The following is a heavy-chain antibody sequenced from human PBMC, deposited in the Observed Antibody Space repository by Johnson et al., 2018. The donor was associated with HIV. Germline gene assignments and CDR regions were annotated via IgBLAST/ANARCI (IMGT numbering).Heavy chain of an antibody. D-gene: IGHD2-15*01. J-gene: IGHJ3*02. V-gene: IGHV3-7*01. CDR1: GFTFSSYW. CDR3: AKDEEGYCSGGSCYANAFDI. Sequence: MLLVESGGGLVQPGGSLRLSCAASGFTFSSYWMSWVRQAPGKGLEWVANIKQDGSEKYYVDSVKGRFTISRDNAKNSLYLQMNSLRAEDTAVYYCAKDEEGYCSGGSCYANAFDIWGQGTMVTVSS. CDR2: IKQDGSEK.